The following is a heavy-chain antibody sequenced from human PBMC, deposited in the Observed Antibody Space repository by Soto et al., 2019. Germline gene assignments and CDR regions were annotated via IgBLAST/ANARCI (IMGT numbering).Heavy chain of an antibody. V-gene: IGHV3-30-3*01. D-gene: IGHD1-1*01. Sequence: QVQLVESGAGVVQPGRSLTLSCAASGFTFSSYAMNWVRQAPGKGLERVAVISYDGNDRRYADSVKGRFTISRDNSRNTLYLQMSSLRPEDTAVYPCARDPTTRFYFAHWGQRGLVTVSS. CDR1: GFTFSSYA. CDR2: ISYDGNDR. CDR3: ARDPTTRFYFAH. J-gene: IGHJ4*02.